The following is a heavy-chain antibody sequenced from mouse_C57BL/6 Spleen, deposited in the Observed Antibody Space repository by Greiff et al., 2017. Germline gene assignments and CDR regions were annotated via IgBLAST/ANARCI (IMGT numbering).Heavy chain of an antibody. J-gene: IGHJ4*01. V-gene: IGHV1-59*01. Sequence: QVHVKQPGAELVRPGTSVKLSCKASGYTFTSYWMHWVKQRPGQGLEWIGVIDPSDSYTNYNQKFKGKATLTVDTSSSTAYMQLSSLTSEDSAVYYCARWGSSKMDYWGQGTSVTVSS. CDR1: GYTFTSYW. D-gene: IGHD3-2*02. CDR3: ARWGSSKMDY. CDR2: IDPSDSYT.